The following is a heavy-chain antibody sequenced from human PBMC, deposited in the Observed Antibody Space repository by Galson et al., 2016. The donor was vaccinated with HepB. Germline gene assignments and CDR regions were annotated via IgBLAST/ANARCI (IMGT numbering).Heavy chain of an antibody. CDR3: ARGWGSSSSNFFDY. Sequence: CAISGDSVSSTSATWNWIRQSPSRGLEWLGRTYYRSKWSTDFALFLGSRIAINADTSRNQFSLKLSSMTAADTAVYSCARGWGSSSSNFFDYWGQGTLVTVSS. CDR2: TYYRSKWST. CDR1: GDSVSSTSAT. V-gene: IGHV6-1*01. J-gene: IGHJ4*02. D-gene: IGHD6-6*01.